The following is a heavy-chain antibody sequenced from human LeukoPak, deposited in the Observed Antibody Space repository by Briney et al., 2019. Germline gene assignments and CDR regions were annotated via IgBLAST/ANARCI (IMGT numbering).Heavy chain of an antibody. V-gene: IGHV3-23*01. CDR3: ARGRGYYYGSGSFLDY. Sequence: GGSLRLSCAASGFTFSSYAMSWVRQAPGKGLEWVSPISGSGGSTYYADSVKGRFTISRDNSKNTLYLQMSSLRAEDTAVYYCARGRGYYYGSGSFLDYWGQGTLVTVSS. J-gene: IGHJ4*02. CDR2: ISGSGGST. D-gene: IGHD3-10*01. CDR1: GFTFSSYA.